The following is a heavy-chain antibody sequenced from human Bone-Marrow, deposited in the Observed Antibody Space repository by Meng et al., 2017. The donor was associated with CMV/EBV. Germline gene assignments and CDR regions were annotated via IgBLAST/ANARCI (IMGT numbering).Heavy chain of an antibody. V-gene: IGHV3-30*02. Sequence: GGSLRLSCAAYGFTFSSYGMHWVRQAPGKGLEWVAFIRYDGSNKYYADSVKGRFTISRDNSKNTLYLQMNSLRAEDTAVYYCAKTFTSRRDYYYGMDVWGQGTTVTVSS. J-gene: IGHJ6*02. CDR3: AKTFTSRRDYYYGMDV. CDR2: IRYDGSNK. CDR1: GFTFSSYG. D-gene: IGHD2-2*01.